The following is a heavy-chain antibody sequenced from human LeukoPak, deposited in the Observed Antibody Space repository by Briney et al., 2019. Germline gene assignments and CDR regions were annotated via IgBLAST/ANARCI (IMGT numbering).Heavy chain of an antibody. Sequence: GRSLRLSCAASGFTFDGYAMHWVRQAPGKGLEWVSGISWNSGSIGYADSVKGRFTISRDNAKNSLYLQMNSLRAEDTALYYCAKDSVYYYDSSGYSALFDYWGQETLVTVSS. V-gene: IGHV3-9*01. CDR3: AKDSVYYYDSSGYSALFDY. J-gene: IGHJ4*02. CDR2: ISWNSGSI. D-gene: IGHD3-22*01. CDR1: GFTFDGYA.